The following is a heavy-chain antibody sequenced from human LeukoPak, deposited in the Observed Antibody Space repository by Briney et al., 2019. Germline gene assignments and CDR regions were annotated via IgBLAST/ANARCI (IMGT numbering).Heavy chain of an antibody. D-gene: IGHD3-10*01. CDR1: GGSISSGSYY. V-gene: IGHV4-61*02. CDR2: IYTSGST. J-gene: IGHJ6*03. CDR3: ARDRGYYGSGSYYNVAHYYYYMDV. Sequence: SETLSLTCTVSGGSISSGSYYWSWIRQPAGKGLEWIGRIYTSGSTNYNPSLKSRVTISVDTSKNQFSLKLSSVTAADTAVYYCARDRGYYGSGSYYNVAHYYYYMDVWGKGTTVTISS.